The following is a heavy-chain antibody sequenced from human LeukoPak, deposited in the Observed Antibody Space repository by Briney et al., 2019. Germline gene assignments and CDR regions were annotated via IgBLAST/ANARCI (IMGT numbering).Heavy chain of an antibody. CDR1: GFTFSSYA. J-gene: IGHJ4*02. D-gene: IGHD6-19*01. V-gene: IGHV3-30*04. Sequence: GGSLRLSCAASGFTFSSYAVHWVRQAPGKGLEWVAVISYDGSNKYYADSVKGRFTISRDNSKNTLYLQMNSLRAEDTAVYYCAKVPGAAVSGTYIRYFDYWGQGTLVTVSS. CDR3: AKVPGAAVSGTYIRYFDY. CDR2: ISYDGSNK.